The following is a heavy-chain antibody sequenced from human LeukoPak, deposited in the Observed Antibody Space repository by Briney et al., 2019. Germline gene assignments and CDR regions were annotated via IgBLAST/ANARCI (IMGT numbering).Heavy chain of an antibody. D-gene: IGHD3-3*01. Sequence: ASVKVSCKASGYTFTAAFLHWVRQAPGHGLEWIGWSATNDDRTKHADRFQGRVIMTRDTYTTTAYMELSSLTSDDTAVYYCARDGVFGTDLDAFDLWGQGTPVTVS. CDR1: GYTFTAAF. CDR3: ARDGVFGTDLDAFDL. V-gene: IGHV1-2*02. J-gene: IGHJ3*01. CDR2: SATNDDRT.